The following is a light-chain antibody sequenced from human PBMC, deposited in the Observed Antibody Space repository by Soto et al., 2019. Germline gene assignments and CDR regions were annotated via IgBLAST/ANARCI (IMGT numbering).Light chain of an antibody. J-gene: IGKJ1*01. CDR1: QTVGTTY. CDR2: GAS. Sequence: VVLAQSPGTLSLSPGERATLSCRASQTVGTTYLAWYQHKPGQAPRLLIYGASTRATGIPDRFSGSRSGTDFTLTISRLEPEDFAVYFCQLYGSSRWTFGQGTKVDIK. CDR3: QLYGSSRWT. V-gene: IGKV3-20*01.